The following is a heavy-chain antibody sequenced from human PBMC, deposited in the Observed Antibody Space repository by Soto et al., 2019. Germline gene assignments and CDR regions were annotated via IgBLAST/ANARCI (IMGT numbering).Heavy chain of an antibody. Sequence: QVQLVQSGAEVKKPGSSVKVSCKASGDTFTFYTINWVGQAPGLGLEWMGRFNPILSFSNSALKFQGRVTLTADKSTSTAYMVLSSLRSEDTAIYYCATSFGSGSRAFDYWGQGALVTVSS. V-gene: IGHV1-69*02. CDR2: FNPILSFS. CDR3: ATSFGSGSRAFDY. D-gene: IGHD3-10*01. CDR1: GDTFTFYT. J-gene: IGHJ4*02.